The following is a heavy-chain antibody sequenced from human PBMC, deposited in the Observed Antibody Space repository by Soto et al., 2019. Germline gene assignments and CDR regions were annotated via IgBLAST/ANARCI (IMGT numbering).Heavy chain of an antibody. CDR1: GYSFTSYW. CDR2: IDPSDSYT. J-gene: IGHJ6*02. D-gene: IGHD6-6*01. CDR3: AQEYSSSSGYYYDGMDG. V-gene: IGHV5-10-1*01. Sequence: PGESLKISRKGSGYSFTSYWISWVRQMPGKGLEWVGRIDPSDSYTNYSPSFQGHVTISADKSISTAYLQWSSLKASHTAMYYCAQEYSSSSGYYYDGMDGWGQGTTVTVS.